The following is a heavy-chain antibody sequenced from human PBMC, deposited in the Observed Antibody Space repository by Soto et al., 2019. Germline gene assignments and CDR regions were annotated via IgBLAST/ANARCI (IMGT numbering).Heavy chain of an antibody. Sequence: EVQLVESGGGLVEPGGSLRLSCAASGFTFSSYSMNWFRQAPGKGLEWVSYISSSSRTIYYADSVKGRFPISRDNAKNALHLQMNSLRAEDTAVYYCARSRPNWNYYNWFDPWGQGTLVTVSS. V-gene: IGHV3-48*01. CDR1: GFTFSSYS. D-gene: IGHD1-7*01. J-gene: IGHJ5*02. CDR2: ISSSSRTI. CDR3: ARSRPNWNYYNWFDP.